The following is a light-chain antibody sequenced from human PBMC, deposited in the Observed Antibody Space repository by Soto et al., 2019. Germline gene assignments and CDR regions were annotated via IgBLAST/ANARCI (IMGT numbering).Light chain of an antibody. CDR1: SSDVGGYNY. J-gene: IGLJ2*01. V-gene: IGLV2-11*01. CDR3: CSYAGSPGVG. Sequence: QSVLTQPRSVSGSPGQSVTISCTGTSSDVGGYNYVSWYQQHPGKAPKLMIDDVSKRPSGVPDRFSGSKSGNTASLTISGLQAEDEADYYCCSYAGSPGVGFGGGTKLTVL. CDR2: DVS.